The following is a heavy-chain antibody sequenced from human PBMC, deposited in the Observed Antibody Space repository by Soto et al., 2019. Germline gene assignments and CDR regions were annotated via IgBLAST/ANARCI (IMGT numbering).Heavy chain of an antibody. Sequence: QVQLVQSGAEVKKPGSSVKVSCKASGGTFSSYAISWVRQAPGQGLEWMGGIIPISGTANYAQKFQGRVTITADESTSTAYMELSSLRSEDTAVYYSARDRRKGDGYNQGDYWGQGTLVTVSS. D-gene: IGHD5-12*01. J-gene: IGHJ4*02. CDR1: GGTFSSYA. V-gene: IGHV1-69*01. CDR2: IIPISGTA. CDR3: ARDRRKGDGYNQGDY.